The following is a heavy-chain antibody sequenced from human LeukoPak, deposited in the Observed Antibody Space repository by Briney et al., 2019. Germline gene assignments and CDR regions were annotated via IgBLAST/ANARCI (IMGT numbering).Heavy chain of an antibody. CDR3: ARVEERLFDGAFDI. D-gene: IGHD3-22*01. Sequence: SETLSLTCTVSGGSISSYYWSWIRQPPGKGLEWIGYIYYSGSTNYNPSLKSRVTISVDTSKNQFSLKLSSVTAADTAVYYCARVEERLFDGAFDIWGQGTMVTVSS. CDR2: IYYSGST. CDR1: GGSISSYY. J-gene: IGHJ3*02. V-gene: IGHV4-59*12.